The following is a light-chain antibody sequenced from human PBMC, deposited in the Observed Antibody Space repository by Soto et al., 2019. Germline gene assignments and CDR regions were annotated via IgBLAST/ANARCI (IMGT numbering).Light chain of an antibody. Sequence: EIVLTQSPGTLSLSPGERATLSCRASQSVSSSYLAWYQQKPGQAPRLLIYGASSSATGIPDRFSGSGSGTDFTLTISRLEPEDFAVYYCQQYGTSPLTFGQGTELEIK. CDR2: GAS. J-gene: IGKJ2*01. CDR3: QQYGTSPLT. V-gene: IGKV3-20*01. CDR1: QSVSSSY.